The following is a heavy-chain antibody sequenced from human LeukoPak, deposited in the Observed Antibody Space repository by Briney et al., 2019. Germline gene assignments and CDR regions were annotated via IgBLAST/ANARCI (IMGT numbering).Heavy chain of an antibody. V-gene: IGHV1-2*02. Sequence: ASVKVSCKASGYTFTSYDINWVRQATGQGLEWMGWINPNSGGTNYAQKFQGRVTMTRDTSISTAYMELSRLRSDDTAVYYCARVRRYSSSSDAFDIWGQGTMVTVSS. D-gene: IGHD6-6*01. CDR1: GYTFTSYD. J-gene: IGHJ3*02. CDR3: ARVRRYSSSSDAFDI. CDR2: INPNSGGT.